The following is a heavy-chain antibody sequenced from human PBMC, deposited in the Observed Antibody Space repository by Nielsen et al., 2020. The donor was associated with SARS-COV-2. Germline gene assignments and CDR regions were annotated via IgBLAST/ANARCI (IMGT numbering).Heavy chain of an antibody. CDR1: GFTFSSYD. Sequence: GESLKISCAASGFTFSSYDMYWVRQATGKGLEWVSAIGTAGDTYYPGSVKGRFTISRENAKNSLYLQMNSLRAGDTAVYYCARGGVDTAMWVGYYGMDVWGQGTTVTVSS. J-gene: IGHJ6*02. V-gene: IGHV3-13*01. D-gene: IGHD5-18*01. CDR3: ARGGVDTAMWVGYYGMDV. CDR2: IGTAGDT.